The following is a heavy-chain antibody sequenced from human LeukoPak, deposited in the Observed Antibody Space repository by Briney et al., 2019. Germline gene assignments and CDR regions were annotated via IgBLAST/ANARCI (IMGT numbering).Heavy chain of an antibody. Sequence: PGGSLRLSCAASGFTFSNAWMSWVRQAPGKGLEWVGRIKSKTDGGTTDYAAPVKGRFTISRDNSKNTLYLQMNSLRAEDTAVYYCAHNIVVVPAASSWGQGTLVTVSS. CDR3: AHNIVVVPAASS. J-gene: IGHJ5*02. D-gene: IGHD2-2*01. CDR1: GFTFSNAW. V-gene: IGHV3-15*01. CDR2: IKSKTDGGTT.